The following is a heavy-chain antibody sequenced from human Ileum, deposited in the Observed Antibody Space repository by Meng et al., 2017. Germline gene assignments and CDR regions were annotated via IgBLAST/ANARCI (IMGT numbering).Heavy chain of an antibody. V-gene: IGHV4-4*07. Sequence: SETLSLTCTVSGASMSSYYWTWIRQPAGKGLEWIGRVYSSGTTIYNPSLKSRVTMSIDTSKNQFSLKLDSVTAADTAVYYCARGRTDTIISHSHSGFDYWGQGTLVTVSS. CDR1: GASMSSYY. CDR3: ARGRTDTIISHSHSGFDY. CDR2: VYSSGTT. J-gene: IGHJ4*02. D-gene: IGHD3-10*01.